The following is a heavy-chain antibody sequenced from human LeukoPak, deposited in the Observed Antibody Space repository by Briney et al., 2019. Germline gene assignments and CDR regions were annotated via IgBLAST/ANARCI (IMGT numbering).Heavy chain of an antibody. CDR1: GCTFSSYA. J-gene: IGHJ4*02. CDR2: INSNGGTT. Sequence: GGSLRLSCAASGCTFSSYAMHWVRQAPGKGLEYVSAINSNGGTTYYSDSVKGRFTISRDNSKNTLYLQMSSLRAEDTAVYYCVKMGTYYYDSSGSNYWGQGTLVTVSS. CDR3: VKMGTYYYDSSGSNY. V-gene: IGHV3-64D*09. D-gene: IGHD3-22*01.